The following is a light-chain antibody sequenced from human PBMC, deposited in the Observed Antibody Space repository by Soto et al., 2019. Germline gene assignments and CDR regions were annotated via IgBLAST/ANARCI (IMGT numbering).Light chain of an antibody. CDR3: QQYGSSPWS. V-gene: IGKV3-20*01. J-gene: IGKJ1*01. Sequence: EIVLTQSPGTLSLSPGERATLSCRASQSVRSNYLAWYRQTPGQAPRLLIYGASNRATCIPDRFSGSGSGTYFTLIISRLEPEDFALYYCQQYGSSPWSFGQGTKVEIK. CDR2: GAS. CDR1: QSVRSNY.